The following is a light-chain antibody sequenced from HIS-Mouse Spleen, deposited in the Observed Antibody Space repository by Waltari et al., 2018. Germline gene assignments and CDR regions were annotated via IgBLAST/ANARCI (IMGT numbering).Light chain of an antibody. V-gene: IGLV2-23*03. Sequence: LTQPPSVSVSPGQTARITCSGDALPKKFASWYQQHPGKAPKLMIYARSKRPSGVSNRFSGSKSGNTASLTISGLQADDEADYYCCSYAGSSTFLFGGGTKLTVL. J-gene: IGLJ2*01. CDR2: ARS. CDR3: CSYAGSSTFL. CDR1: ALPKKF.